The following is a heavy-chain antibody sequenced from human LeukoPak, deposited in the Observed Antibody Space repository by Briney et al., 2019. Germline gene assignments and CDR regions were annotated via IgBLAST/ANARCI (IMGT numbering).Heavy chain of an antibody. CDR1: GFTFTSYW. V-gene: IGHV3-23*01. D-gene: IGHD6-6*01. J-gene: IGHJ5*02. CDR3: AKDRDSSSSWFDP. CDR2: ISSSGGST. Sequence: GGSLRLSCAASGFTFTSYWMSWVRQAPGKGLEWVSAISSSGGSTYYADSVKGRFTISRDNSKNTLYLQMNSLRAEDTAVYYCAKDRDSSSSWFDPWGQGTLVTVSS.